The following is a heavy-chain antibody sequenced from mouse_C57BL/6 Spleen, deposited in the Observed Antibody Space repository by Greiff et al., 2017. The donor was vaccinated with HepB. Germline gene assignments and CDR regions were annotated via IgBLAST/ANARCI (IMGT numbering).Heavy chain of an antibody. V-gene: IGHV1-82*01. J-gene: IGHJ4*01. CDR2: IYPGDGDT. D-gene: IGHD1-1*02. Sequence: QVQLQQSGPELVKPGASVKISCKASRYAFSSSWTYWVNQGPGKGLEWIGRIYPGDGDTNYNGKFKGKATLTADKSSSTAYMQLSSLTSEDSAVYFCALDGGYAMDYWGQGTSVTVSS. CDR3: ALDGGYAMDY. CDR1: RYAFSSSW.